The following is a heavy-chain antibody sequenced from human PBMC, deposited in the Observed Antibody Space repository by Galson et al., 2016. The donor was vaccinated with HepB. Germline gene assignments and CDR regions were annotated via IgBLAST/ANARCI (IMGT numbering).Heavy chain of an antibody. CDR1: GYTFNSYG. Sequence: SVKVSCKASGYTFNSYGITWVRQAPGQGLEWMGWISVYNGATKYAQKFQGRVTMTTDTSTNTAYLDLRSLTSDDTAVYYCAREGTLVWTTYYTAFDMWGQGTLVTVSS. D-gene: IGHD3/OR15-3a*01. CDR3: AREGTLVWTTYYTAFDM. V-gene: IGHV1-18*01. J-gene: IGHJ3*02. CDR2: ISVYNGAT.